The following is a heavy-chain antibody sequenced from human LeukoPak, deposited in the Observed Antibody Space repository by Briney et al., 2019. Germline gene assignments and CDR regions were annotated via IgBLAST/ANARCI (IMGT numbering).Heavy chain of an antibody. CDR2: IYSGGST. CDR1: GFTVSSNY. D-gene: IGHD3-22*01. J-gene: IGHJ4*02. V-gene: IGHV3-66*02. CDR3: ARDYYDSSGAGSL. Sequence: PGGSLRLSCAASGFTVSSNYMSWVRQAPGKGLEWVSVIYSGGSTYYADSVKGRFTISRDNSKNTLYLQMISLRAEDTAVYYCARDYYDSSGAGSLWGQGTLVTVSS.